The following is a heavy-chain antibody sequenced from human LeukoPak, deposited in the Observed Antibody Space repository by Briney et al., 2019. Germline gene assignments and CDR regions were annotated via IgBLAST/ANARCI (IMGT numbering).Heavy chain of an antibody. CDR3: AGAYSSGWANWFDP. D-gene: IGHD6-19*01. Sequence: YYADSVKGRFTISRDNAKNSLYLQMSSLRVEDTAVYYCAGAYSSGWANWFDPWGQGTLVTVSS. J-gene: IGHJ5*02. V-gene: IGHV3-21*01.